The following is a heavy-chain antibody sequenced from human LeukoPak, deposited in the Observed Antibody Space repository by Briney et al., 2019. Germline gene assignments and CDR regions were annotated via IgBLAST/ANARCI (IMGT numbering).Heavy chain of an antibody. V-gene: IGHV3-21*01. CDR3: ARGTGIYSSSWYLDY. CDR2: ISGSSSDI. Sequence: GGSLRLSCVASGFSISTHTLNWLRQAPGKGLEWLSAISGSSSDIFYADSLKGRFTISRDNSKNTLYLQMNSLRAEDTAVYYCARGTGIYSSSWYLDYWGQGTLVTVSS. CDR1: GFSISTHT. D-gene: IGHD6-13*01. J-gene: IGHJ4*02.